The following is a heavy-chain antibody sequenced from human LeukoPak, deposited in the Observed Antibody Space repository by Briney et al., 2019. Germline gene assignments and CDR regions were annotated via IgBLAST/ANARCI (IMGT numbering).Heavy chain of an antibody. V-gene: IGHV3-21*01. CDR2: ISSSSRYI. D-gene: IGHD3-22*01. CDR1: GFTFSSYS. J-gene: IGHJ4*02. CDR3: ARDNRPRYYDSRGYYYPPDY. Sequence: GGSLRLSCAASGFTFSSYSMNWVRQAPGKGLEWVSSISSSSRYIYYADSVKGRFTISRDNAKNSLYLQMNSLRAEDTAVYYCARDNRPRYYDSRGYYYPPDYWGQGTLVTVSS.